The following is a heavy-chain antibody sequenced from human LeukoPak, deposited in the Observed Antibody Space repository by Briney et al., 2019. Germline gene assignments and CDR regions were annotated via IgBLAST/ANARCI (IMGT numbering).Heavy chain of an antibody. V-gene: IGHV4-4*07. J-gene: IGHJ4*02. CDR1: GGSISSYY. Sequence: SETLSLTCTVSGGSISSYYWSWIRQPAGKGLEWIGRIYTSGSTNYNPSHKSRVTMSVDTSKNQFSLKLSSVTAADTAVYYCARGKRGYSYGHEGAFDYWGQGTLVTVSS. D-gene: IGHD5-18*01. CDR2: IYTSGST. CDR3: ARGKRGYSYGHEGAFDY.